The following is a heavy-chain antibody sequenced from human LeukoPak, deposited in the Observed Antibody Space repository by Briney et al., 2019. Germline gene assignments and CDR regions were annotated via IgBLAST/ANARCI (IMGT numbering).Heavy chain of an antibody. CDR3: ATPGYSSSHYYYYYMDV. Sequence: ASVKVSCKASGGTFSSYAISWVRQAPGQGLEWMGRIIPILGIANYAQKFQGRVTITADKSTSTAYMELSSLRSEDTAMYYCATPGYSSSHYYYYYMDVWGKGSTVTVSS. D-gene: IGHD6-13*01. V-gene: IGHV1-69*04. CDR1: GGTFSSYA. J-gene: IGHJ6*03. CDR2: IIPILGIA.